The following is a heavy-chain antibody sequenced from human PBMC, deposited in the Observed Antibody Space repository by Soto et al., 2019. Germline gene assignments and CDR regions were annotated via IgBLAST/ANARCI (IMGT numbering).Heavy chain of an antibody. CDR3: ARSPYMDF. Sequence: QVQLQQWGAGLLKPSETLSLTCAVYGRSFSGYYWSWIRQSPGKGLEWIGEINHSGSTNYNPSLKSRVTILIDAPKNQFSLKMSSVTAADTAVYYCARSPYMDFWGKGTTVIVSS. CDR1: GRSFSGYY. J-gene: IGHJ6*03. CDR2: INHSGST. V-gene: IGHV4-34*01.